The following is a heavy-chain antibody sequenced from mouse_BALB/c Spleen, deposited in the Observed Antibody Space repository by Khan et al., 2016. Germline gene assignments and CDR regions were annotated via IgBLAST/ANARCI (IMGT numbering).Heavy chain of an antibody. CDR1: GYTFTDYE. Sequence: QVQLQQSGAELVRPGASVTLSCKASGYTFTDYEMHWVKQTPVHGLEWIGAIDPETGGTAYNQKFKGKATLTADKSSSTAYMELRSLTSEDSAVYYCTRSNGPWFAYWGQGTLVTVSA. J-gene: IGHJ3*01. V-gene: IGHV1-15*01. CDR3: TRSNGPWFAY. CDR2: IDPETGGT. D-gene: IGHD1-1*02.